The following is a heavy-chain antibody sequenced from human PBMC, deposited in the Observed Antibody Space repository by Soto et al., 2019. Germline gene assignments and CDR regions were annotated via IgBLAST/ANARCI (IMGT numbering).Heavy chain of an antibody. CDR1: GFTFSSYS. Sequence: LRLSCAASGFTFSSYSMNWVRQAPGKGLEWVSSISGSSSYIYYADSVKGRFTISRDNAKNSLYLQMNSPRAEDTAVYYCARDQSNYAGHYYYYGMDVWGQGTTVTVSS. D-gene: IGHD4-4*01. CDR2: ISGSSSYI. CDR3: ARDQSNYAGHYYYYGMDV. J-gene: IGHJ6*02. V-gene: IGHV3-21*01.